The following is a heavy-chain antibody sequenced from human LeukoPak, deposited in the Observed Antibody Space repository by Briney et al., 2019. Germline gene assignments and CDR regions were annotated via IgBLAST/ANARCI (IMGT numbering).Heavy chain of an antibody. J-gene: IGHJ3*02. CDR3: TRGVLLQGRGAFDI. D-gene: IGHD2-15*01. V-gene: IGHV1-2*02. CDR1: GYTFTGYY. CDR2: INPNSGNI. Sequence: ASVKVSCKASGYTFTGYYIHWVRQATGQGLEWMGWINPNSGNIKYGQKFQGRVTMTRDTSISTVYMELSSLNSDDTAVYYCTRGVLLQGRGAFDIWGQGTMVTVSS.